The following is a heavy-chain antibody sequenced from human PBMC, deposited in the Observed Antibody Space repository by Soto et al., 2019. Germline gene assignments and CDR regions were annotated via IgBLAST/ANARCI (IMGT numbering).Heavy chain of an antibody. J-gene: IGHJ6*02. V-gene: IGHV4-61*08. Sequence: NPSETLSLTCTVSGGSINSGGHYWSCIRQRPGKGLEWIGSTFYSGSTHSNPSLQSRVTISVDTSKNQFSLKLSSVTAADTGIYYCARARITMVREVIKYNMDVWGQGTTVTVSS. D-gene: IGHD3-10*01. CDR3: ARARITMVREVIKYNMDV. CDR2: TFYSGST. CDR1: GGSINSGGHY.